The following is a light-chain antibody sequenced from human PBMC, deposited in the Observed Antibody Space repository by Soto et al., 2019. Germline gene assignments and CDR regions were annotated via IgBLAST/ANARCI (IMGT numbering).Light chain of an antibody. J-gene: IGLJ1*01. CDR2: GVT. V-gene: IGLV2-14*01. Sequence: QSVLTQPASVSGSPGQSITISCTGTSSDIGGYNYVSWYQQHPGKAPKLMIYGVTNRPSGVSNRFSGSKSGNTASLTISGLQAEDEADDYCSSHTSSATLYVFGTGTKLTVL. CDR3: SSHTSSATLYV. CDR1: SSDIGGYNY.